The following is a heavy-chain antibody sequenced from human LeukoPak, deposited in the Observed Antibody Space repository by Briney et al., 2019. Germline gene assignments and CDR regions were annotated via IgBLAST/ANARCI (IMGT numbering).Heavy chain of an antibody. CDR1: GFTFSTYA. CDR2: ISGSDDGT. Sequence: PGGSLRLSCAAYGFTFSTYAMSWVRQIPGKGLEWVSAISGSDDGTYYADSVKGRFTISRDNSRNTLYLQMNTLRAEDTAVYFCAKSPVSSCRGSFCYPFDYWGQGNLVTVSS. CDR3: AKSPVSSCRGSFCYPFDY. V-gene: IGHV3-23*01. D-gene: IGHD2-15*01. J-gene: IGHJ4*02.